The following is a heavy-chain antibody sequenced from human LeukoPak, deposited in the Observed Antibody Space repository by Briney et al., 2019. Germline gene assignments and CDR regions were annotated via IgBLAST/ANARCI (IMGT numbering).Heavy chain of an antibody. V-gene: IGHV4-59*01. Sequence: PSETLSLTCTVSGGSISSYYWSWIRQPPGKGREWIGYIYYSGSTNYNPSLKSRVTISVDTSKNQFSLKLSSVTAADTAVYYCARDWGTVTPRGPYYYYYMDVWGKGTTVTVSS. D-gene: IGHD4-11*01. CDR1: GGSISSYY. CDR3: ARDWGTVTPRGPYYYYYMDV. CDR2: IYYSGST. J-gene: IGHJ6*03.